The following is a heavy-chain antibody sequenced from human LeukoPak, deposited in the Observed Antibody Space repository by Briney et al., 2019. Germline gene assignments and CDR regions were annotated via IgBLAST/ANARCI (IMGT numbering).Heavy chain of an antibody. V-gene: IGHV1-2*02. Sequence: ASVKVSXKASGYTFTGYYMHWMRQAPGQGLEWMGWINPNSGGTNYAQKLQGRVTMTRDTSISTAYMELSRLRSDDTAVYYCARDPPPIRYYYDSSGYYNGYWGQGTLVTVSS. D-gene: IGHD3-22*01. J-gene: IGHJ4*02. CDR1: GYTFTGYY. CDR2: INPNSGGT. CDR3: ARDPPPIRYYYDSSGYYNGY.